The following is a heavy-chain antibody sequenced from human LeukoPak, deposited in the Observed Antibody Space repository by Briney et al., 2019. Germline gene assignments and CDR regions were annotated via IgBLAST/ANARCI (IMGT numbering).Heavy chain of an antibody. J-gene: IGHJ4*02. V-gene: IGHV3-23*01. Sequence: GGSLRLSCAAPGLTFNNYALTWIRQAPGKGLEWVSSISGRGGNTYYADSVKGRFTISRDDSKNTLFLQMNSLRAEDTAVYYCARRYFDSSAFRKDFDYWGQGTLVTSST. D-gene: IGHD3-22*01. CDR1: GLTFNNYA. CDR3: ARRYFDSSAFRKDFDY. CDR2: ISGRGGNT.